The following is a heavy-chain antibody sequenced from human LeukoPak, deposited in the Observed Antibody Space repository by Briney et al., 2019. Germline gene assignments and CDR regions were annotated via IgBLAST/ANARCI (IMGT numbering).Heavy chain of an antibody. CDR2: VSSDGTT. Sequence: SETLSLTCSVSGDSVTSSYWNWIRQPPGKGLEWIGYVSSDGTTNFTPSLRSRLIMSVDTAKNDTSLILTSVTGADTAIYYCARLDCFVEGCYNHWGRGTLVTVSS. CDR3: ARLDCFVEGCYNH. CDR1: GDSVTSSY. J-gene: IGHJ4*02. D-gene: IGHD2-15*01. V-gene: IGHV4-59*08.